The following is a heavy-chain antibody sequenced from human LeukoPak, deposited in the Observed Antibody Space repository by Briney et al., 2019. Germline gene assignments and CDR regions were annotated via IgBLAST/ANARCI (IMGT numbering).Heavy chain of an antibody. CDR3: AKGQLVRGEFDY. CDR2: ISGSGGST. V-gene: IGHV3-23*01. J-gene: IGHJ4*02. CDR1: GFTFSSYA. D-gene: IGHD6-6*01. Sequence: GGSLRLSCGASGFTFSSYAMSWVRQAPGKGLEWVSAISGSGGSTYYADSVKGRFTISRDNSKNTLYLQMNSLRAEDTALYYCAKGQLVRGEFDYWGQGALVTVSS.